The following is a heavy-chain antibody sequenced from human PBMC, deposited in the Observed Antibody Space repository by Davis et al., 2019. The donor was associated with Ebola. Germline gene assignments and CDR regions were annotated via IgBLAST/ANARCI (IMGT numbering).Heavy chain of an antibody. D-gene: IGHD6-13*01. Sequence: GESLKISCAASGFTFSNYAMSWVRQAPGKGLEWVSAITASGAGTYYANSVKGRFTVSRDNSKNTLYLEMNSLRAEDTAVYYCAKRIVVAAAVTGGYWGQGALVTVSS. CDR3: AKRIVVAAAVTGGY. CDR2: ITASGAGT. V-gene: IGHV3-23*01. CDR1: GFTFSNYA. J-gene: IGHJ4*02.